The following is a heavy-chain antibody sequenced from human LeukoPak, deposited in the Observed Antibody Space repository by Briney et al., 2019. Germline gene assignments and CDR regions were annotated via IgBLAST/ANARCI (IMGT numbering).Heavy chain of an antibody. CDR1: GFTFSSYS. J-gene: IGHJ5*02. Sequence: GGSLRLSCAASGFTFSSYSMNWVRQAPGKGLEWVSSISSSSSYIYYADSVKGRFTISRDNAKNSLYLQMNSLRAEDTAVSYCARDRSPESWFDPWGQGTLVTVSS. CDR2: ISSSSSYI. V-gene: IGHV3-21*01. CDR3: ARDRSPESWFDP.